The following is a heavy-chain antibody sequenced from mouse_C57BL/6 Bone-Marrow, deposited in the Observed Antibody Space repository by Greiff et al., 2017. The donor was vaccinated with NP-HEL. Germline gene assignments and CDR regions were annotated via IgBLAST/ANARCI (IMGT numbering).Heavy chain of an antibody. CDR1: GFTFTDYY. D-gene: IGHD3-1*01. V-gene: IGHV7-3*01. Sequence: EVQLVESGGGLVQPGGSLSLSCAASGFTFTDYYMSWVRQPPGKALEWLGFIRNKANGYTTEYSASVKGRFTISRDNSQSILYLQMNALRAEDSATYYCASRARGAMDYWGQGTSVTVSS. J-gene: IGHJ4*01. CDR2: IRNKANGYTT. CDR3: ASRARGAMDY.